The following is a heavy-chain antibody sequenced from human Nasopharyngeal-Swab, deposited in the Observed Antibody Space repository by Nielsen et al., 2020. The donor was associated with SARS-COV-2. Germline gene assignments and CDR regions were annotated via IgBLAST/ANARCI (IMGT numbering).Heavy chain of an antibody. CDR2: ISVSGDYT. Sequence: GESLKISCAASGFTFSTYVMTWVRQTPGRGLEWVSTISVSGDYTYYADSAKGRFSISRDNSKSTLYLQMNSLRAEDTAVYYCAKHAAYTNSWHHFDYWGQGTLVTVSS. V-gene: IGHV3-23*01. D-gene: IGHD6-13*01. CDR1: GFTFSTYV. CDR3: AKHAAYTNSWHHFDY. J-gene: IGHJ4*02.